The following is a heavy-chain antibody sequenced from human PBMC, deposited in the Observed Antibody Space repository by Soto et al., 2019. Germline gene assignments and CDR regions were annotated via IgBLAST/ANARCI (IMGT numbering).Heavy chain of an antibody. CDR3: TTDPVTMIVVVPSSG. D-gene: IGHD3-22*01. J-gene: IGHJ4*02. CDR2: IKSKTDGGTT. CDR1: GFTFGNAW. Sequence: GGSLRLSCAASGFTFGNAWMNWVRQAPGKGLEWVGRIKSKTDGGTTDYAAPVKGRFNISRDDSKNTLYLQMNSLKTEDTAVYYCTTDPVTMIVVVPSSGWGQGTLVTVSS. V-gene: IGHV3-15*07.